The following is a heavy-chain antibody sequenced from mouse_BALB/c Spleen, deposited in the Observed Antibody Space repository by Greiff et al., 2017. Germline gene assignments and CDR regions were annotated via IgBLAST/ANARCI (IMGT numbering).Heavy chain of an antibody. D-gene: IGHD2-4*01. CDR2: ISSGGST. V-gene: IGHV5-6-5*01. J-gene: IGHJ4*01. CDR1: GFTFSSYA. CDR3: ARMITTGYAMDY. Sequence: EVKLMESGGGLVKPGGSLKLSCAASGFTFSSYAMSWVRQTPEKRLEWVASISSGGSTYYPDSVKGRFTISRDNARNILYLQMSSLRSEDTAMYYCARMITTGYAMDYWGQGTSVTVSS.